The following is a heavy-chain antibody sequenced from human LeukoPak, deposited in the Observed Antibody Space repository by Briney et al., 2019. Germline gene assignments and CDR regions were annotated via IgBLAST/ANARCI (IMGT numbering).Heavy chain of an antibody. D-gene: IGHD3-10*01. CDR3: AKNAPGAQWFGELTPFDY. V-gene: IGHV3-48*03. J-gene: IGHJ4*02. CDR1: GFTFSSYD. Sequence: PGGSLRLSCAASGFTFSSYDMNWVRQAPGKGLEWVSYISSSGSTIYYADSVKGRFTISRDNAKNSLYLQMNSLRAEDTAVYYCAKNAPGAQWFGELTPFDYWGQGTLVTVSS. CDR2: ISSSGSTI.